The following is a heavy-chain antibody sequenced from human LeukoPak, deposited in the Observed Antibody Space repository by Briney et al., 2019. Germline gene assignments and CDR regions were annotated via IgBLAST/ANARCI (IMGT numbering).Heavy chain of an antibody. CDR3: ARGGVDCSSTSCWFDY. J-gene: IGHJ4*02. CDR2: INEDGSQK. Sequence: GGSLRLSCAASGFTFSSYAMSWVRQAPGKGLEWVANINEDGSQKYYMDSVKGRFTISRDNAKNSLYLQMNSLRAEDTAVYYCARGGVDCSSTSCWFDYWGQGTLVTVSS. CDR1: GFTFSSYA. D-gene: IGHD2-2*01. V-gene: IGHV3-7*03.